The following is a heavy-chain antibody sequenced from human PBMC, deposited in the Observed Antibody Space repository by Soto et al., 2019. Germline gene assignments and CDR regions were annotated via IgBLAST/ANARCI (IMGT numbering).Heavy chain of an antibody. D-gene: IGHD3-22*01. Sequence: ASVKVSCKASGYTFTSYAMHWVRQPPGQRLEWMGWINAGNGNSKYSQKFQGRVTITRDTSASTAYMELSSLRSEDTAVYYCGRPYYDSSGYYYFDYWGQGTLVTVSS. V-gene: IGHV1-3*01. CDR2: INAGNGNS. CDR3: GRPYYDSSGYYYFDY. CDR1: GYTFTSYA. J-gene: IGHJ4*02.